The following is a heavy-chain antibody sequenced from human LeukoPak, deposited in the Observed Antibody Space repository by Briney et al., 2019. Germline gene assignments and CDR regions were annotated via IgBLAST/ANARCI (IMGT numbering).Heavy chain of an antibody. CDR2: IYYSGST. CDR3: ARVGTDYGEYFDY. CDR1: GGSFSGYY. J-gene: IGHJ4*02. Sequence: SETLSLTCAVYGGSFSGYYWSWIRQHPGKGLEWIGYIYYSGSTYYNPSLKSRVTISVDTSKNQFSLKLSSVTAADTAVYYCARVGTDYGEYFDYWGQGTLVTVSS. D-gene: IGHD4-17*01. V-gene: IGHV4-31*11.